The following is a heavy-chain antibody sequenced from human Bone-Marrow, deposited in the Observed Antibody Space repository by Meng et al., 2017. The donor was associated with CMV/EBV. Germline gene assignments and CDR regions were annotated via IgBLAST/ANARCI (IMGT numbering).Heavy chain of an antibody. CDR2: IIPIFGTA. CDR3: AKGPIVVVPAAIRGDAFAI. V-gene: IGHV1-69*05. Sequence: SVKVSCKASGGTFSSYAISWVRQAPGQGLEWMGGIIPIFGTANYAQKFQGRVTITTDESTSTAYMELSSLRSEDTAVYYCAKGPIVVVPAAIRGDAFAIWGQGKMVTFAS. CDR1: GGTFSSYA. D-gene: IGHD2-2*02. J-gene: IGHJ3*02.